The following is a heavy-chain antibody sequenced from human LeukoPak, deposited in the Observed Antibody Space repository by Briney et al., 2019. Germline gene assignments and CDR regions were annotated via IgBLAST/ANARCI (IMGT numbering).Heavy chain of an antibody. V-gene: IGHV3-23*01. Sequence: GGSLRLSCAASGFTFSSYAMSWVRQAPGKGLEWVSAISGSGGSTYYADSVKGRFTISRDNSKNTLYLQMNSPRAEDTAVYYCAKDFVSSGRGGYFDYWGQGTLVTVSS. CDR2: ISGSGGST. CDR3: AKDFVSSGRGGYFDY. J-gene: IGHJ4*02. D-gene: IGHD3-22*01. CDR1: GFTFSSYA.